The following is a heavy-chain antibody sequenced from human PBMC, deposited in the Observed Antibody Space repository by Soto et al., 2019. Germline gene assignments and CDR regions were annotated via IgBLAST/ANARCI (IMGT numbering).Heavy chain of an antibody. J-gene: IGHJ5*02. CDR1: GDSVSSNSAA. D-gene: IGHD3-3*01. V-gene: IGHV6-1*01. CDR2: TYYRSKWYN. CDR3: ARILSIYYDFWSAELVWFDP. Sequence: KQSQTLSLPCAISGDSVSSNSAAWNWIRQSPSRGLEWLGRTYYRSKWYNDYAVSVKSRITNNPDTSKNQFSLQLNSVTPEDTAVYYCARILSIYYDFWSAELVWFDPWGQGTLVTVSS.